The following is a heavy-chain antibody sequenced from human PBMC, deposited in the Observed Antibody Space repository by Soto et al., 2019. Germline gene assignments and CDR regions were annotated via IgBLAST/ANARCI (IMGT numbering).Heavy chain of an antibody. CDR2: ISGSGGST. CDR1: GFTFSSYA. J-gene: IGHJ6*02. V-gene: IGHV3-23*01. Sequence: EVQLLESGGGLVQPGGSLRLSCAASGFTFSSYAMSWVRQAPGKGLEWVSAISGSGGSTYYADSVKGRFTISRDNSKNPLYLQMNRLRAEDTAVYYCAKAKRGYSYGFANYYYGMDVWGQGTTFTVSS. D-gene: IGHD5-18*01. CDR3: AKAKRGYSYGFANYYYGMDV.